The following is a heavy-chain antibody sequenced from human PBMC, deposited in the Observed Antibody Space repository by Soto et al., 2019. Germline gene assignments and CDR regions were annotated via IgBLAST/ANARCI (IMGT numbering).Heavy chain of an antibody. CDR1: VGSVTSTTYF. D-gene: IGHD5-18*01. CDR2: IYYSGTT. J-gene: IGHJ5*02. Sequence: AETLSLTCVVSVGSVTSTTYFWGWIRQPPGKGPEWIGSIYYSGTTYSNPSLKSRLTMSIDTSKNQFSLKLSSVTAADTAVYYCARNRYAGYSYGLYWFDPWGQGALVTVSS. V-gene: IGHV4-39*01. CDR3: ARNRYAGYSYGLYWFDP.